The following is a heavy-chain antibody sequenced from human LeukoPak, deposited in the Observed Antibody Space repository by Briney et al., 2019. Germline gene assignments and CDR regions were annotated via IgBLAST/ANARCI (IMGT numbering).Heavy chain of an antibody. D-gene: IGHD3-3*01. J-gene: IGHJ4*02. CDR1: GFTFSNYW. CDR2: INRDGSER. CDR3: ARVHRSFLRSLTNSGSWWDYYFDY. V-gene: IGHV3-7*03. Sequence: PGGSLRLSCAASGFTFSNYWMTWVRQAPGKGLEWVANINRDGSERYYVDSVKGRFTISRDDAKSSLYLQMNSLRAEDTAVYYCARVHRSFLRSLTNSGSWWDYYFDYWGQGTLVTVSS.